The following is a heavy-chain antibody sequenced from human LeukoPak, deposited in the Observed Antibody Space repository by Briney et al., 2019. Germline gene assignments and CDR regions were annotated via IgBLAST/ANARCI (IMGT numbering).Heavy chain of an antibody. J-gene: IGHJ6*02. CDR3: IADVAQFYPYATDV. CDR1: GFTFTSAW. Sequence: GSLRLSCATSGFTFTSAWMSWVRQAPGKGLEWVGRIKSKVNGETTDYGAPVKGRFIISRDDSNNIVYLQMNSLIAEDTAVYYCIADVAQFYPYATDVWGQGTTVTVSS. V-gene: IGHV3-15*05. CDR2: IKSKVNGETT. D-gene: IGHD2/OR15-2a*01.